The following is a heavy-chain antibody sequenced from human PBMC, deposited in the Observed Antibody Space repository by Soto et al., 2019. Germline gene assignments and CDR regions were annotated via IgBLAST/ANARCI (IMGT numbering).Heavy chain of an antibody. J-gene: IGHJ6*01. CDR1: GCTFSSYA. D-gene: IGHD6-13*01. CDR2: ISGSGVST. V-gene: IGHV3-23*01. CDR3: AKGPTFLAAAYYYGMDV. Sequence: EVQRLESGGGLVQPGGSLRLSCAASGCTFSSYAMSWVRQAPWKWLEWVSAISGSGVSTYYADSVKGRFTISIDNSKNTLYLQMNRLRAEDTAVYYCAKGPTFLAAAYYYGMDVWGRGTKVTVSS.